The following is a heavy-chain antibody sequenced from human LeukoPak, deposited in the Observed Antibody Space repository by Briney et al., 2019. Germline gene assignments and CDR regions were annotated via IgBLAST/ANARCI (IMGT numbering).Heavy chain of an antibody. D-gene: IGHD3-3*01. CDR2: IYHSGST. J-gene: IGHJ3*02. CDR3: ARAHYDFWSGYPRDAFDI. V-gene: IGHV4-30-2*01. Sequence: PSETLSLTCAVSGGSISSGGYFWSWIRQPPGKGLEWIGYIYHSGSTYYNPSLKSRVTISVDRSKNQFSLKLSSVTAADTAVYYCARAHYDFWSGYPRDAFDIWGRGTMVTVSS. CDR1: GGSISSGGYF.